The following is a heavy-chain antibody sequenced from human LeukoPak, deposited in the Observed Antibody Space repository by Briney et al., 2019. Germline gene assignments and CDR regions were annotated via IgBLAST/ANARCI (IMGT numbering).Heavy chain of an antibody. J-gene: IGHJ3*02. Sequence: GGSLRLSCAASGFTFSSYSMNWVRQAAGRGLEWVSYISSSSSTIYYADSVKGRFTISRDNAKNSLYLQMNSLRAEDTAVYYCARYLSKAFDIWGQGTMVTVSS. V-gene: IGHV3-48*04. CDR2: ISSSSSTI. D-gene: IGHD3-16*02. CDR3: ARYLSKAFDI. CDR1: GFTFSSYS.